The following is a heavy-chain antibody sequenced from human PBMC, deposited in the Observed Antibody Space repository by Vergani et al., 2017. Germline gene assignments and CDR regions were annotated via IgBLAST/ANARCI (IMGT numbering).Heavy chain of an antibody. CDR1: GGTFSSYA. Sequence: QVQLVQSGAEVKKPGSSVKVSCKASGGTFSSYAISWVRQAPGQGLEWMGGIIPIFGTANYAQKFQGRVTITADESTSTAYMELSSLRSEDTAVYCCARERPSGSKKNNWCDPWGQGTLVTVSS. J-gene: IGHJ5*02. V-gene: IGHV1-69*01. CDR2: IIPIFGTA. CDR3: ARERPSGSKKNNWCDP. D-gene: IGHD2-15*01.